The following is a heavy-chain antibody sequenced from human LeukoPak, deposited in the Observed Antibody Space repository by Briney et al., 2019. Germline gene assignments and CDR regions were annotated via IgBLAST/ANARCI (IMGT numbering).Heavy chain of an antibody. CDR2: IYPGDSDT. Sequence: GESLKISCKGSGYSFTSYWIGWVRQMPGKGLEWMGIIYPGDSDTRYSPSFQGQVTISADKSISTAYLQWSSLKASDTAMYYCARLTAGLRKGGYFDYWGQGTLVTVSS. J-gene: IGHJ4*02. D-gene: IGHD2-21*02. CDR3: ARLTAGLRKGGYFDY. V-gene: IGHV5-51*01. CDR1: GYSFTSYW.